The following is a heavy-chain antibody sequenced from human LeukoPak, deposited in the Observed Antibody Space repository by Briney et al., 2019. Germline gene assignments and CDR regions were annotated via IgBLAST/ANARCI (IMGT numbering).Heavy chain of an antibody. CDR1: GFTFSSYS. CDR2: ISSSSSYI. J-gene: IGHJ6*02. Sequence: GGSLRLSCAASGFTFSSYSMNWVRQAPGKGLEWVSSISSSSSYIYYADSVKGRFTISRDNAKNSLYLQMNSLRAEDTAVYYCARDRGERFLEWALNYGMDVWGQGTTVTVSS. V-gene: IGHV3-21*01. CDR3: ARDRGERFLEWALNYGMDV. D-gene: IGHD3-3*01.